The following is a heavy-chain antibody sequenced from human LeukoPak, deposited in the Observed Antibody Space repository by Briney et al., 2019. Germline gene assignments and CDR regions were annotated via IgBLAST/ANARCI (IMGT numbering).Heavy chain of an antibody. CDR3: ARKGPEHLPTYFGH. V-gene: IGHV4-4*08. D-gene: IGHD2-21*01. Sequence: SETLSLTCTVSGGSISSYYWSWIRQSPGQGLEWTGYIWPSGSTNYNPSLSGRVAISLDKSRNHFTLMVTAVTAADTAFYYCARKGPEHLPTYFGHWGRGILVTVSS. CDR1: GGSISSYY. J-gene: IGHJ4*02. CDR2: IWPSGST.